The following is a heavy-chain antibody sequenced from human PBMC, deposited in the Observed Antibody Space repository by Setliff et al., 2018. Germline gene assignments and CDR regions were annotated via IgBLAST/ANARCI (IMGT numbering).Heavy chain of an antibody. D-gene: IGHD1-26*01. V-gene: IGHV3-7*01. J-gene: IGHJ2*01. Sequence: LRLSCADSGFTFRSYAMHWVRQAPGRGLEWVANIKQDGSEKYYVDSVKGRFTISRDNSKNTVYLEMNSLRAEDTAVYYCARDPPWELRYFDLWGRGTLVTVSS. CDR1: GFTFRSYA. CDR3: ARDPPWELRYFDL. CDR2: IKQDGSEK.